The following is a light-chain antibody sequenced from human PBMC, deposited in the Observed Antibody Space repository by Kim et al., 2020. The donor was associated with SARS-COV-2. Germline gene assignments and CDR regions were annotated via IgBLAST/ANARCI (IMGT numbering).Light chain of an antibody. V-gene: IGKV1-5*01. J-gene: IGKJ1*01. Sequence: ASVGDRVTITCRASHSISNLLAWYQQKPGKAPTLLIYDASSLQGGVPSRFSGSGSGTEFTLTISSLQPDDFATYYCQQYSTYSPWTFGQGTKLEI. CDR3: QQYSTYSPWT. CDR2: DAS. CDR1: HSISNL.